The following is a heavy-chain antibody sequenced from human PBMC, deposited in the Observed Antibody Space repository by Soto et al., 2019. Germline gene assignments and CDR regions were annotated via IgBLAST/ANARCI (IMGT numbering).Heavy chain of an antibody. J-gene: IGHJ5*02. CDR2: TYHSGTT. Sequence: QVQLQESGPGLVQPSGTLSLTCAVSGDSINNSHWWSGVRQTPGKGLEWIGETYHSGTTNYNPSLKTRVTISIDKSKNQFSLKMNSVTAADTAVYYCAREGNSSPARGPNWFDPWGQGTLVTVSS. CDR3: AREGNSSPARGPNWFDP. CDR1: GDSINNSHW. V-gene: IGHV4-4*02. D-gene: IGHD6-13*01.